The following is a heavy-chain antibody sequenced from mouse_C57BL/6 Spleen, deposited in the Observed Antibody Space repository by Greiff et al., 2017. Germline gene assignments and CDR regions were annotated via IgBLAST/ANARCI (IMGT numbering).Heavy chain of an antibody. CDR1: GYAFSSSW. Sequence: VMLVESGPELVKPGASVKISCKASGYAFSSSWMNWVKQRPGKGLEWIGRIYPGDGDTNYNGKFKGKATLTADKSSSTAYMQLSSLTSEDSAVYFCARSLLRYPRFDVWGTGTTVTVSS. J-gene: IGHJ1*03. CDR3: ARSLLRYPRFDV. D-gene: IGHD1-1*01. CDR2: IYPGDGDT. V-gene: IGHV1-82*01.